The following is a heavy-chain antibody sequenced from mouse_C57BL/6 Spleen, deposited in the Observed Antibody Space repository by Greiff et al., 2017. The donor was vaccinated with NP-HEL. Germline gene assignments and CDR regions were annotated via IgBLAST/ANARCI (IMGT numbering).Heavy chain of an antibody. V-gene: IGHV1-19*01. CDR2: INPYNGGT. CDR1: GYTFTDYY. CDR3: ARKDYGMDY. J-gene: IGHJ4*01. Sequence: VQLKESGPVLVKPGASVKMSCKASGYTFTDYYMNWVKQSHGKSLEWIGVINPYNGGTSYNQKFKGKATLTVDKSSSTAYMELNSLTSEDSAVYYCARKDYGMDYWGQGTSVTVSS.